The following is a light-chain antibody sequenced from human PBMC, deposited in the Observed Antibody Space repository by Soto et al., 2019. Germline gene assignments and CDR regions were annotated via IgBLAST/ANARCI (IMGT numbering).Light chain of an antibody. CDR2: SNN. CDR1: SSNIGSNY. J-gene: IGLJ1*01. Sequence: QAVVTQPPSASGTPGQRVTISCSGSSSNIGSNYVYWYQQLPGTAPKLLIYSNNQRPSGVPDRFSGSKSGTSASLATSGLRSEDEADYYCVAWDDSLSGYVFGTGTKLTVL. CDR3: VAWDDSLSGYV. V-gene: IGLV1-47*02.